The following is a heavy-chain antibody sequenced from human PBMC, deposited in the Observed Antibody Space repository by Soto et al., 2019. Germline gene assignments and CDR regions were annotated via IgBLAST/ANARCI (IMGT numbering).Heavy chain of an antibody. Sequence: SETLSLTCGVSGQSIRSGSYWGWIRQPPGKGLQWIGSVYHSGSTHYNPSLRSRVTISVDTSKNYFSLRLTSVTAADTAIYYCARNRTGALFDYWGQGAPVTVSS. J-gene: IGHJ4*02. D-gene: IGHD1-26*01. CDR1: GQSIRSGSY. CDR2: VYHSGST. V-gene: IGHV4-38-2*01. CDR3: ARNRTGALFDY.